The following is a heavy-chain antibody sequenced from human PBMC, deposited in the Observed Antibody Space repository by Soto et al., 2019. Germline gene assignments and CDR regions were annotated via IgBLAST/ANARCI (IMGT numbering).Heavy chain of an antibody. D-gene: IGHD6-13*01. V-gene: IGHV3-21*01. CDR3: ARPQTMIAAAGHDAFDI. J-gene: IGHJ3*02. Sequence: GSLRLSCAASGFTFSSYSRSWVRQAPGKGLEWVSSISSSSSYIYYADSVKGRFTISRDNAKNSLYLQMNSLRAEDTAVYYCARPQTMIAAAGHDAFDIWGQGTMVIVSS. CDR2: ISSSSSYI. CDR1: GFTFSSYS.